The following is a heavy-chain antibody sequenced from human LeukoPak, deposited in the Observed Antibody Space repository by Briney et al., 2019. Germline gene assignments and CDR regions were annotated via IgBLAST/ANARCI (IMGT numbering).Heavy chain of an antibody. CDR1: GGSISSSSYY. CDR3: ARHPDYGVYLDY. CDR2: IYYSGST. Sequence: SETLSLTCTVSGGSISSSSYYWGWIRQPPGKGLEWIGSIYYSGSTYYNPSLKSRVTISVDTSKNQFSLKLSSVTAADTAVYYCARHPDYGVYLDYWGQGTLVTVSS. V-gene: IGHV4-39*01. J-gene: IGHJ4*02. D-gene: IGHD4-17*01.